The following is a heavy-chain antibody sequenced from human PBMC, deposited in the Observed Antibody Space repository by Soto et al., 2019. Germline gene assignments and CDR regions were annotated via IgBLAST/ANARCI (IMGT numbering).Heavy chain of an antibody. CDR1: GGSFSGYY. J-gene: IGHJ3*02. V-gene: IGHV4-34*01. Sequence: QVQLQQWGAGLLKPSETLSLTCAVYGGSFSGYYWSWIRQPPGKGLEWIGEINHSGSTNYNPSLKSRVTISVDTSKNQFSLKLSSVTAADTAVYYCARAEDIAVVLAALGYAFDIWGQGTMVTVSS. CDR3: ARAEDIAVVLAALGYAFDI. D-gene: IGHD2-2*01. CDR2: INHSGST.